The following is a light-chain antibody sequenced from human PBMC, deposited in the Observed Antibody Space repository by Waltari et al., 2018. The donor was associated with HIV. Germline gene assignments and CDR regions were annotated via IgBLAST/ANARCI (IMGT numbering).Light chain of an antibody. CDR2: DVN. Sequence: QSALSQPASVSASPGQSVAISCSGSASDIGRYNYVSWYPHPPDKTPRLILFDVNNRPSGISDRFSGSKSGTTASLTISTVETDDEADYYCASYTVNSTGVFGSGTKLTVL. CDR3: ASYTVNSTGV. V-gene: IGLV2-14*03. J-gene: IGLJ1*01. CDR1: ASDIGRYNY.